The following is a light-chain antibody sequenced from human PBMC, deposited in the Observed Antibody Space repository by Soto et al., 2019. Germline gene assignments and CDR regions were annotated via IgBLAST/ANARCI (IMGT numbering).Light chain of an antibody. J-gene: IGLJ1*01. Sequence: QTVVTQPPSASGTPGQRVTISCSGSSSNIGINYVYWYQQRPGTAPKLLIYTNDQRPSGVPDRFSGSKSGTSASLAISGLRSEDEGDYYCAVWDDSLSAYVFGTGTKLTVL. V-gene: IGLV1-47*02. CDR3: AVWDDSLSAYV. CDR2: TND. CDR1: SSNIGINY.